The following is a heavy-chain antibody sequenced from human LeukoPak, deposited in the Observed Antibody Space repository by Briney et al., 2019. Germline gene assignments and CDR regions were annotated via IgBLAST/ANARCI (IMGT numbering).Heavy chain of an antibody. CDR2: IYYSGST. V-gene: IGHV4-61*01. Sequence: SETLSLTCTVSGGSVSSGSYYWSWIRQPPGKGLEWIGYIYYSGSTNYNPSLKSRVTISVDTSKNQFSLKLNSVTAADTAVYYCARDQAGRTIAARPDNYYYYGMDVWGQGTTVTVSS. J-gene: IGHJ6*02. D-gene: IGHD6-6*01. CDR3: ARDQAGRTIAARPDNYYYYGMDV. CDR1: GGSVSSGSYY.